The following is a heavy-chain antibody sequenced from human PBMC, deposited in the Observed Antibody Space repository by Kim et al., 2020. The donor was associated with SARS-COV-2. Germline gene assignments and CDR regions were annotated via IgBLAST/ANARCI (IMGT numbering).Heavy chain of an antibody. V-gene: IGHV3-33*01. CDR3: ARDGPVEYGDYALDY. J-gene: IGHJ4*02. Sequence: GGSLRLSCAASGFTFSSYGMHWVRQAPGKGLEWVAVIWYDGSNKYYADSVKGRFTISRDNSKNTLYLQMNSLRAEDTAVYYCARDGPVEYGDYALDYWGQGALVTVSS. CDR2: IWYDGSNK. CDR1: GFTFSSYG. D-gene: IGHD4-17*01.